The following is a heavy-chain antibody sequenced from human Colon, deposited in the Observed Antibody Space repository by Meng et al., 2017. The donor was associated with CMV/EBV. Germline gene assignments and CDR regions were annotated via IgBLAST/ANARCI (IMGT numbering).Heavy chain of an antibody. Sequence: CAASGFTFSAYWMHWVRQAPGKGLVWVSRIKYDGRSTTYADSVKSRFTISRDNAQNTVYLQMNSLRAEDTAVYYCAKYCSSGACLDYWGQGTLVTVSS. CDR1: GFTFSAYW. CDR2: IKYDGRST. J-gene: IGHJ4*02. D-gene: IGHD2-2*01. V-gene: IGHV3-74*03. CDR3: AKYCSSGACLDY.